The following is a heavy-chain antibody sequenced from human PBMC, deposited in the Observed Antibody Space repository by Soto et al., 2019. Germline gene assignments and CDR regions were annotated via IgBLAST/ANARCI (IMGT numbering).Heavy chain of an antibody. V-gene: IGHV3-53*01. CDR2: IYRDGNT. J-gene: IGHJ6*02. CDR1: TSGFGGSNY. CDR3: ARGRFGMDV. Sequence: VGSLRLSCAASTSGFGGSNYMTWVRQAPGKGLEWVSVIYRDGNTYYVDSVKGRLTISRDNSKNTLYLQMNSLRGEDTAVYYCARGRFGMDVWGQGTTVTVSS.